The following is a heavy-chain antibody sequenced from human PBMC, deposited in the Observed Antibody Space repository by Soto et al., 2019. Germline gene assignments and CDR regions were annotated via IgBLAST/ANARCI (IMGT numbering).Heavy chain of an antibody. CDR2: INAGNGNT. Sequence: QVQLVQSGAEVKKPGASVKVSCKASGYTFSSYVMHWVRQAPGQRLEWMGWINAGNGNTKYSQKFQGRVTITRDTSASTAYVELRSLRFEDTAVYYCARGYDSSGYYPLDSWGQGTLVTVSS. J-gene: IGHJ4*02. CDR1: GYTFSSYV. D-gene: IGHD3-22*01. V-gene: IGHV1-3*01. CDR3: ARGYDSSGYYPLDS.